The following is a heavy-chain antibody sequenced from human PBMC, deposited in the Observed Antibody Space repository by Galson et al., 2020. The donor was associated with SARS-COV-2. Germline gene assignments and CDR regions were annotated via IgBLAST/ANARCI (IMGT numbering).Heavy chain of an antibody. CDR1: GFTFTSSA. CDR3: AADPLLGMDV. V-gene: IGHV1-58*01. J-gene: IGHJ6*02. D-gene: IGHD2-15*01. CDR2: IVVGSGNT. Sequence: SVKVSCKASGFTFTSSAVQRVRQARGQRLEWIGWIVVGSGNTNYAQKFQERVTITRDMSTSTAYMELSSLRSEDTAVYYCAADPLLGMDVWGQGTTVTVAS.